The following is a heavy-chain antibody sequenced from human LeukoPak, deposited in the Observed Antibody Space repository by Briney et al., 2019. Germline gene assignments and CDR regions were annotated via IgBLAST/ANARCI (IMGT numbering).Heavy chain of an antibody. Sequence: GGSLRLSCAASGFTFSSYSMNWVRQAPGKGLVWVSRINSDGSSTSYADSVKGRFTVSRDNPKNTLYLQMNSLRAEDTAVYYCARGSTVAALDWGQGTLVTVSS. CDR3: ARGSTVAALD. D-gene: IGHD4-23*01. J-gene: IGHJ4*02. CDR1: GFTFSSYS. CDR2: INSDGSST. V-gene: IGHV3-74*01.